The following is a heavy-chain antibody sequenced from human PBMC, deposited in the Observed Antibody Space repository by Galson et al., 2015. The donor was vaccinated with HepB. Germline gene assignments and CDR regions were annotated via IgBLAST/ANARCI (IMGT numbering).Heavy chain of an antibody. D-gene: IGHD5-18*01. V-gene: IGHV3-23*01. CDR1: GFTFSSYA. CDR2: LSASGGTK. J-gene: IGHJ4*02. CDR3: AKAIATYSYGYWDY. Sequence: SLRLSCAASGFTFSSYAMSWVRQAPGKGLEWVSALSASGGTKHSADSVKGRFTISRDNSKNTLYLHMNSLRAEDTAVYYCAKAIATYSYGYWDYWGQGTLVTVSS.